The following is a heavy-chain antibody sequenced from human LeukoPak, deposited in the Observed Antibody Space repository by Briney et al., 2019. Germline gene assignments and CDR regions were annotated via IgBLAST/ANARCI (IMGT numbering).Heavy chain of an antibody. CDR2: ISGGGTTT. D-gene: IGHD2-2*01. V-gene: IGHV3-23*01. J-gene: IGHJ4*02. CDR3: AKAVRECSTASCFRAADY. Sequence: GGSLRLSCAASGFTFSNYAMSWVRQGPGKGLEWVASISGGGTTTYYADSVRGRFTISRENSKNTLFLQMNSLRTEDTAVYYCAKAVRECSTASCFRAADYWGQGTLVTVSS. CDR1: GFTFSNYA.